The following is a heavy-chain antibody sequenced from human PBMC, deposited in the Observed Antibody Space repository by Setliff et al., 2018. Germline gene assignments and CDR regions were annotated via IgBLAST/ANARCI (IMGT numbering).Heavy chain of an antibody. D-gene: IGHD1-7*01. CDR3: ARDNVISGTAGRGTFDY. V-gene: IGHV3-48*01. Sequence: PGGSLRLSCAASGFTFGDFAMTWVRQAPGKGLEWVSYISSSSHIISYADSVKGRFTISRDNAKNSLYLQMNGLRADDTALYYCARDNVISGTAGRGTFDYWGQGTLVTVSS. CDR2: ISSSSHII. J-gene: IGHJ4*02. CDR1: GFTFGDFA.